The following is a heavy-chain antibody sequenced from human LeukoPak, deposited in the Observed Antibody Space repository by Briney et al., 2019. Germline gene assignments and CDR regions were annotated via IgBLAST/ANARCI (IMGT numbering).Heavy chain of an antibody. J-gene: IGHJ6*03. D-gene: IGHD6-6*01. Sequence: ASVKVSCKASGYTFTSYDINWVRQATGQGLEWMGWMNPNSGNTGYAQKFQGRVTITRNTSISTAYMELSSLRSEDTAVYYCARGRKARSSSFQGPYYYYYYMDVWGKGTTVTVSS. CDR3: ARGRKARSSSFQGPYYYYYYMDV. CDR2: MNPNSGNT. CDR1: GYTFTSYD. V-gene: IGHV1-8*03.